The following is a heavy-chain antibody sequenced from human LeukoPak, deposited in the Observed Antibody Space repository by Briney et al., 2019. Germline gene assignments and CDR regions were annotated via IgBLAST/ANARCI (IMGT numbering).Heavy chain of an antibody. Sequence: GGSLRLSCAASGFTFSSYSMNWVRQAPGKGPEWVSSISSSSSYIYYADSVKGRFTISRDNAKNSLYLQMNSLRAEDTAVYYCARARHEYSYDIDYWGQGTLVTVSS. V-gene: IGHV3-21*01. CDR2: ISSSSSYI. D-gene: IGHD5-18*01. CDR3: ARARHEYSYDIDY. CDR1: GFTFSSYS. J-gene: IGHJ4*02.